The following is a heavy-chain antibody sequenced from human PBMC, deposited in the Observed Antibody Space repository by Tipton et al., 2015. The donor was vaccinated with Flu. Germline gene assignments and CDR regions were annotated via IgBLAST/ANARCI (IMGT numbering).Heavy chain of an antibody. D-gene: IGHD3-22*01. CDR3: ACAGHGYYDSSGSDY. V-gene: IGHV4-31*03. CDR1: GGSLSSCGYY. J-gene: IGHJ4*02. CDR2: IYYSGST. Sequence: TLSLTCIVSGGSLSSCGYYLSWIRQHPGKGLEWIGYIYYSGSTYYNPSLKSRVTISVDTSKNQFSLKLTSVTAADTAVYYCACAGHGYYDSSGSDYWGQGTLVTVSS.